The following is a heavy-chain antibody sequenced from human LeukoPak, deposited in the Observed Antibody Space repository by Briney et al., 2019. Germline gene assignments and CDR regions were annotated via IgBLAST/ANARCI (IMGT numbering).Heavy chain of an antibody. CDR1: GGSFSGYY. Sequence: SETLSLTCAVYGGSFSGYYWSWIRQPPGRGLEWIGEINHSGSTNYNPSLKSRVTISVDTSKNQFSLKLSSVTAADTAVYYCARGVGATTLPGYNWFDPWGQGTLLTVSS. D-gene: IGHD1-26*01. CDR3: ARGVGATTLPGYNWFDP. V-gene: IGHV4-34*01. J-gene: IGHJ5*02. CDR2: INHSGST.